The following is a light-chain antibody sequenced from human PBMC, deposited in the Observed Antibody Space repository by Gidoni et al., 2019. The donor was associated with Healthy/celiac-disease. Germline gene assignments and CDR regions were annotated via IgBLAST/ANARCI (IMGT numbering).Light chain of an antibody. CDR2: GAS. CDR1: QSVSSN. V-gene: IGKV3-15*01. J-gene: IGKJ4*01. Sequence: EIVMTQSPATLSVSPGERATLSCRASQSVSSNLAWYQQKPGQAPRLLIYGASTRATGIPARFSGSGSGTDFTLTISSLQSEDFAVYYCQQYNNWTPVLTFGGGTKVEIK. CDR3: QQYNNWTPVLT.